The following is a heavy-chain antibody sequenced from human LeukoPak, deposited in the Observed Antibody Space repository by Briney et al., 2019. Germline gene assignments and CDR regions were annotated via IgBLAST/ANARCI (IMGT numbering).Heavy chain of an antibody. CDR3: AREGGGYSSEPSDAFDI. CDR1: VWILPGYF. Sequence: SVKDSFKACVWILPGYFMHWVRQAAGQGRAWVGWINPNSGGTNYAQKFQGRVTMTRDTSISTAYMELSRLRSDDTAVYYCAREGGGYSSEPSDAFDIWGQGTMVTVSS. J-gene: IGHJ3*02. D-gene: IGHD2-21*01. V-gene: IGHV1-2*02. CDR2: INPNSGGT.